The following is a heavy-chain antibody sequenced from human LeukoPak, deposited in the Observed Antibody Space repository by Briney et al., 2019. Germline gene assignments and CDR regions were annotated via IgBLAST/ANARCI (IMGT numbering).Heavy chain of an antibody. V-gene: IGHV3-21*04. CDR1: GFTFSSYS. D-gene: IGHD2-15*01. Sequence: PGGSLRLSCAASGFTFSSYSMNWVRQAPGKGLEWVSSISSSSSYIYYADSVKGRFTISRDNAKNTLYLQMNSLRAEDTAVYYCAKPGCYSTSDFDYWGQGTLVTVSS. J-gene: IGHJ4*02. CDR3: AKPGCYSTSDFDY. CDR2: ISSSSSYI.